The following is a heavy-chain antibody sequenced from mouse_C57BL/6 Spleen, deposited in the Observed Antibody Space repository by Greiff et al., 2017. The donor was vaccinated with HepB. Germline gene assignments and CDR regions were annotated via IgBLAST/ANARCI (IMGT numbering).Heavy chain of an antibody. CDR2: INPSNGGT. Sequence: QVQLQQPGTELVKPGASVKLSCQASGSTFPSYWMHWVKQRPGQGLEWIGNINPSNGGTNYNEKFKSKATLAVDKSSSTAYMQHSSVTSEDSAVYYCARGSTMISMDYWGQGTSVAVSS. CDR1: GSTFPSYW. D-gene: IGHD2-4*01. V-gene: IGHV1-53*01. J-gene: IGHJ4*01. CDR3: ARGSTMISMDY.